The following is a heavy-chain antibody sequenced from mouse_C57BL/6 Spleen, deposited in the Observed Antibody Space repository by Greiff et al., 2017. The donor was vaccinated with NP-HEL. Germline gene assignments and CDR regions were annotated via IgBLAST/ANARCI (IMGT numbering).Heavy chain of an antibody. CDR1: GYTFTDYE. V-gene: IGHV1-15*01. CDR3: TRKGGSIPDY. J-gene: IGHJ2*01. D-gene: IGHD1-1*01. Sequence: VQLQQSGAELVRPGASVTLSCKASGYTFTDYEMHWVKQTPVHGLEWIGAIDPETGGTAYNQKFKGKAILTADKSSSTAYMELRSLTSEDSAVYYCTRKGGSIPDYWGQGTTLTVSS. CDR2: IDPETGGT.